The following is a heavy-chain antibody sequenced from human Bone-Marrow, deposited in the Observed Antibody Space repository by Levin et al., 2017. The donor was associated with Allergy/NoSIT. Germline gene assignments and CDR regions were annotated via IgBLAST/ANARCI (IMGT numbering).Heavy chain of an antibody. D-gene: IGHD6-19*01. Sequence: PSETLSLTCTVSGVSVSSASYYWSWIRQPPGKGLEWIGYIYYSGSTSYNPSLKSRLTISLDTSKNQFSLKLSSVTAADTAVYYCARDPGQIAVAGSFYYYYAMDVWGQGTTVTVSS. CDR1: GVSVSSASYY. V-gene: IGHV4-61*01. CDR2: IYYSGST. CDR3: ARDPGQIAVAGSFYYYYAMDV. J-gene: IGHJ6*02.